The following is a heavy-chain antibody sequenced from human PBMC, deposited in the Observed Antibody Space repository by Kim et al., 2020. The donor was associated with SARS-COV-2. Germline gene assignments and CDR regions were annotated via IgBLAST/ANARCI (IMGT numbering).Heavy chain of an antibody. V-gene: IGHV3-73*01. Sequence: GGSLRLSCAASGFIFSDSTMHWVRQASGKGLEWVGRIRSKANNYATGYTASVRGRFTISRDDSKNTAYLQMNSPKTEDTAVYYCTRGSMVRGVIGYYMDVWGKGTTVTVSS. D-gene: IGHD3-10*01. J-gene: IGHJ6*03. CDR1: GFIFSDST. CDR2: IRSKANNYAT. CDR3: TRGSMVRGVIGYYMDV.